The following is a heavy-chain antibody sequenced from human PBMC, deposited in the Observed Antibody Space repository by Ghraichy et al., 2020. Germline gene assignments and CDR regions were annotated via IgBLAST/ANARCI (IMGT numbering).Heavy chain of an antibody. D-gene: IGHD2/OR15-2a*01. Sequence: GGSLRLSCAASGFTFGSTFSNSAIIWARQAPGKGLQWVSGIGGRGGGTYYADPVKGRFTISRDNFKNTVYLQMDSLRDEEKAIHYCAREGKNFDGWGQGTLGTVSS. CDR1: GFTFGSTFSNSA. V-gene: IGHV3-23*01. J-gene: IGHJ4*02. CDR2: IGGRGGGT. CDR3: AREGKNFDG.